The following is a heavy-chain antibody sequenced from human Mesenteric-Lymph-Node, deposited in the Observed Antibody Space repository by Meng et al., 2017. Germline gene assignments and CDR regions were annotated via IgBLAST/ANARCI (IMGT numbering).Heavy chain of an antibody. CDR2: VSAYNGKT. Sequence: ASVKVSCKASGYTFSSYGVIWVRQAPGQGLEWTGWVSAYNGKTNYAQKFQGRVTITTDESTSTAYMELSSLRSEDTAVYYCASTHPSSSSGWYPYYFDYWGQGTLVTVSS. CDR1: GYTFSSYG. CDR3: ASTHPSSSSGWYPYYFDY. J-gene: IGHJ4*02. D-gene: IGHD6-19*01. V-gene: IGHV1-18*01.